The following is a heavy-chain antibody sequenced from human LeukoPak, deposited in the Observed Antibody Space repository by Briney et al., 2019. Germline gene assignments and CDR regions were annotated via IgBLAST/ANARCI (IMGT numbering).Heavy chain of an antibody. D-gene: IGHD6-6*01. CDR3: ARELLYSSSPTPSRTD. V-gene: IGHV4-61*02. J-gene: IGHJ4*02. CDR2: IYTSGST. CDR1: GGSISSGSYY. Sequence: SETLSLTCTVSGGSISSGSYYWSWIRQPAGKGLEWIGRIYTSGSTNYNPSLKSRVTISVDTSKNQFSLKLSSVTAADTAVYYCARELLYSSSPTPSRTDWGQGTLVTVSS.